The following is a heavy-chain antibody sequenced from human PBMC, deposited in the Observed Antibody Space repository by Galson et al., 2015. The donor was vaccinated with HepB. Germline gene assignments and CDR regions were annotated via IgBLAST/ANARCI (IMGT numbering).Heavy chain of an antibody. CDR1: GFTFSAYG. Sequence: SLRLSCATSGFTFSAYGMHWIRQAPGKGLEWVTFIRYDGSNKYSDSVKGRFSISRDNSRNTVFLQMYSLRVDDTAVYYCVKDRRDYGSGTDTFDYWGQGTLVTVSS. CDR3: VKDRRDYGSGTDTFDY. V-gene: IGHV3-30*02. D-gene: IGHD3-10*01. CDR2: IRYDGSNK. J-gene: IGHJ4*02.